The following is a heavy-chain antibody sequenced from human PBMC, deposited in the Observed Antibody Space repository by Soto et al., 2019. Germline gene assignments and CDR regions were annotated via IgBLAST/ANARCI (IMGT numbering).Heavy chain of an antibody. CDR2: ISGSTGAI. D-gene: IGHD2-15*01. Sequence: GGSLRLSCAASGFTFSTYSMTWVRQAPGKGLEWVSYISGSTGAIYYADSVEGRFTISRDNAKNSLYLQMNSLRDEDTAVYYCARDDVLCDGGRCYGVPLDVWGKGTTVTVSS. V-gene: IGHV3-48*02. CDR3: ARDDVLCDGGRCYGVPLDV. CDR1: GFTFSTYS. J-gene: IGHJ6*04.